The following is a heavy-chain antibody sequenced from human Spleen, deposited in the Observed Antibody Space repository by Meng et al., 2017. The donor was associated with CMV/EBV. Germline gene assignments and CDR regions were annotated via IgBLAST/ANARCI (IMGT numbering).Heavy chain of an antibody. J-gene: IGHJ4*02. Sequence: SETLSLTCTVSGGSVSSGSYYWSWIRQPPGKGLEWIGYIYYTGITNYSPSLKSRLTISVDMSKNQFSLKLRSVTAADTAVYYCARVSGSYYPFDYWGQGTLVTVSS. D-gene: IGHD1-26*01. V-gene: IGHV4-61*01. CDR3: ARVSGSYYPFDY. CDR1: GGSVSSGSYY. CDR2: IYYTGIT.